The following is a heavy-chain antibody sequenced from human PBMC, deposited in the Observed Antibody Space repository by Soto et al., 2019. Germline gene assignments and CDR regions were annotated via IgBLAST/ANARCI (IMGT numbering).Heavy chain of an antibody. D-gene: IGHD1-20*01. CDR3: AKEVPLDPTRIPARVVGPY. J-gene: IGHJ4*02. V-gene: IGHV3-23*01. CDR1: GFTFSSYA. Sequence: EVQLLESGGGLVQPGGSLRLSCAASGFTFSSYAMSWVRQAPGKGLEWVSAISGSGGSTYYADSVKGRFTISRDNSKNTLYLKMNRLRAEDTAVYYCAKEVPLDPTRIPARVVGPYWGQGTLVTVSS. CDR2: ISGSGGST.